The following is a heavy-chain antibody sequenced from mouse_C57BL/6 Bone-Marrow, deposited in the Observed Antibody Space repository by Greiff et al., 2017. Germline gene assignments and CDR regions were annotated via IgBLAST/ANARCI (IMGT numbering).Heavy chain of an antibody. V-gene: IGHV1-59*01. J-gene: IGHJ2*01. CDR1: GYTFTSYW. CDR2: IDPSDSYT. Sequence: QVQLKQPGAELVRPGTSVKLSCKASGYTFTSYWMHWVKQRPGQGLEWIGVIDPSDSYTNYNQKFKGKATLTVDTSSSTAYMQLSSLTSEDSAVYYCARLPYYYGDWGQGTTLTVSS. D-gene: IGHD1-1*01. CDR3: ARLPYYYGD.